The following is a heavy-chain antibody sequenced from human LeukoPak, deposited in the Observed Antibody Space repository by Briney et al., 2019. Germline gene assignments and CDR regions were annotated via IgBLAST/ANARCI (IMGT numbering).Heavy chain of an antibody. D-gene: IGHD6-13*01. CDR2: FDPEDGET. CDR3: AIPPVYSSSWYYFDY. Sequence: RASVKVSCKVSGYTLTELSMHWVRQAPGKGLEWMGGFDPEDGETIYAQKFQGRVTMTEDTSTDTAYMELSSLRSEDTAVYYCAIPPVYSSSWYYFDYWGQGTLVTVSS. CDR1: GYTLTELS. J-gene: IGHJ4*02. V-gene: IGHV1-24*01.